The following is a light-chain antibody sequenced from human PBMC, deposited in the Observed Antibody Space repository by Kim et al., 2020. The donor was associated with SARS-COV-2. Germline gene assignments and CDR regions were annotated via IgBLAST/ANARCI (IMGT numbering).Light chain of an antibody. V-gene: IGLV1-51*01. J-gene: IGLJ2*01. CDR2: DNN. CDR3: ATWDGSLNTVV. CDR1: SSNIGNNY. Sequence: QSALTQPPSVSAAPGQKVTISCSGRSSNIGNNYVSWYQQLPGTAPKLLIYDNNERPSVIPDRFSGSKSGTSATLGITGLQTGDEADYYCATWDGSLNTVVFGGGTQLTVL.